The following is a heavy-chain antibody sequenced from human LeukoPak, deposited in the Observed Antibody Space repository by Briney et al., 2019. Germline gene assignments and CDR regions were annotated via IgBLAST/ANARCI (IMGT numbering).Heavy chain of an antibody. Sequence: PSETLSLTCTVSGGSISSYYWSWIRQPPGKGLEWIGEINHSGSTNYNPSLKSRVTISVDTSKNQFSLKLSSVTAADTAVYYCARDKRLLLRTYFDYWGQGTLVTVSS. V-gene: IGHV4-34*01. CDR1: GGSISSYY. CDR3: ARDKRLLLRTYFDY. J-gene: IGHJ4*02. D-gene: IGHD3-22*01. CDR2: INHSGST.